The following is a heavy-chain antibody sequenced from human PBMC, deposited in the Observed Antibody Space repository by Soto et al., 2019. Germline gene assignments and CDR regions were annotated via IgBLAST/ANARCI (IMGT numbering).Heavy chain of an antibody. CDR1: GGSISSYY. Sequence: SETLSLTCTVSGGSISSYYWSWIRQPPGKGLEWIGYIYYSGSTNYNPSLKSRVTISVDTSKNQFSLKLSSVTAADTAVYYCARFSRGGGDWYNWFDPWGQGTMVTVSS. D-gene: IGHD2-21*02. J-gene: IGHJ5*02. CDR3: ARFSRGGGDWYNWFDP. CDR2: IYYSGST. V-gene: IGHV4-59*08.